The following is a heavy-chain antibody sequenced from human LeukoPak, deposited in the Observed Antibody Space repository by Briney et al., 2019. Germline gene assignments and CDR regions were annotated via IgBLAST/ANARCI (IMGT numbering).Heavy chain of an antibody. CDR1: GFTFSSFS. CDR3: ARDRIECSSNWFDP. Sequence: GGSLRLSCAASGFTFSSFSMNWVRQAPGKGLEWVSSISSSSSYIYYADSVKGRFTISRDNAKNSLYLQMNSLRAEDTAVYYCARDRIECSSNWFDPWGQGTLVTVSS. J-gene: IGHJ5*02. V-gene: IGHV3-21*01. D-gene: IGHD6-6*01. CDR2: ISSSSSYI.